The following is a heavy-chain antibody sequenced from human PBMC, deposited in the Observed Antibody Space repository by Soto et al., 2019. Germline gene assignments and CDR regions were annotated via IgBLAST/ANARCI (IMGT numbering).Heavy chain of an antibody. Sequence: QVQLVQSGAEVKKPGSSVKVSCKASGGTFSSYAISWVRQAPGQGLEWLGGIIPIFGTANYAQKFQGRDTITADESTSTAYRELSSLRSEDTAVYYCARGGNYVWQYYYYYGMDVWGQGTTVTVSS. CDR1: GGTFSSYA. V-gene: IGHV1-69*01. D-gene: IGHD4-4*01. CDR2: IIPIFGTA. CDR3: ARGGNYVWQYYYYYGMDV. J-gene: IGHJ6*02.